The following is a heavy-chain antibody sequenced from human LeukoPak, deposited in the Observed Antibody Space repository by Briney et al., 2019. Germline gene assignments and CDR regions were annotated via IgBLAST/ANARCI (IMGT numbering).Heavy chain of an antibody. CDR1: GFTFSSYT. Sequence: GGSLRLSCAASGFTFSSYTMSWVRQAPGKGLEWVSSITYSGGSTYYADSVKGRFTISRDNSRNTLYLQMHSLRAEDTAVYYCAKDRAYIRSWYGCSTPWGQGTLVTVSS. D-gene: IGHD6-13*01. V-gene: IGHV3-23*01. J-gene: IGHJ5*02. CDR2: ITYSGGST. CDR3: AKDRAYIRSWYGCSTP.